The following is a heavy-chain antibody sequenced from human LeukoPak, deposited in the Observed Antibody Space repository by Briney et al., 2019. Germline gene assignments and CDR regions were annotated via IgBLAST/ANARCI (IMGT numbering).Heavy chain of an antibody. CDR2: ISGGGGST. V-gene: IGHV3-23*01. Sequence: GGSLRLSCVVSGFIFSNYDMNWVRQAPGKGLEWVSTISGGGGSTYYADSVKGRFTISRDNSKNTLYLQVNSLRAEDTAVYYCAKGGKWDVTPFDYWGQGTLVTVSS. D-gene: IGHD1-26*01. CDR1: GFIFSNYD. CDR3: AKGGKWDVTPFDY. J-gene: IGHJ4*02.